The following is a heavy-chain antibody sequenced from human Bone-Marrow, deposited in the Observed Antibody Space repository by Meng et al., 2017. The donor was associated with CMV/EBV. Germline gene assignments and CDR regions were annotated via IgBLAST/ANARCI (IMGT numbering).Heavy chain of an antibody. D-gene: IGHD3-10*01. V-gene: IGHV4-39*07. CDR2: IYYSGTT. CDR1: GGSISTIGVY. CDR3: ARKVTVTPFDAFDL. Sequence: SETLSLTCTVSGGSISTIGVYWGWIRQCPGKGLEWIASIYYSGTTDYSPSLKSRVTISADTSKDQFSMRLNYVTAADTDIDYCARKVTVTPFDAFDLWGQGTMVTVSS. J-gene: IGHJ3*01.